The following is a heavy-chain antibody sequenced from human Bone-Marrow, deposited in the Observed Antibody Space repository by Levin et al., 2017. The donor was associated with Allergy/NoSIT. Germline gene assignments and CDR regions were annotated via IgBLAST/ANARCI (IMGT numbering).Heavy chain of an antibody. D-gene: IGHD3-3*01. J-gene: IGHJ6*03. CDR2: ISGSSSYI. CDR3: ARRNDFWSRTHGGYYFFTDV. Sequence: GGSLRLSCAASGFTFSSYTMNWVRQAPGKGLEWVSSISGSSSYISFSDSVKGRLTISRDNAKNSLFLQMNNLRAEDTAVYYCARRNDFWSRTHGGYYFFTDVWGTGTTVTVSS. V-gene: IGHV3-21*01. CDR1: GFTFSSYT.